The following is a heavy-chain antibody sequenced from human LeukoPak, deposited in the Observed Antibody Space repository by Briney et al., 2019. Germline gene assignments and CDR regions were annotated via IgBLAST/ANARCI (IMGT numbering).Heavy chain of an antibody. V-gene: IGHV4-30-2*01. CDR1: VDSIIRGVYS. CDR3: GRDKGYGVLDY. J-gene: IGHJ4*02. CDR2: IYHSGSA. Sequence: PSQTLSRTCALSVDSIIRGVYSWSWIRQPPGKGLEWIGYIYHSGSAYYKSSLKSRVTMTVDRSKNQFSLELSSVTAADTAVYYWGRDKGYGVLDYWGQGTLVTVSS. D-gene: IGHD4-17*01.